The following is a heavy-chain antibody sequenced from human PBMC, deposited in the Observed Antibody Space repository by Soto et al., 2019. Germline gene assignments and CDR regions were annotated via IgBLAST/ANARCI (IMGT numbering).Heavy chain of an antibody. D-gene: IGHD1-20*01. V-gene: IGHV3-23*01. CDR3: AKKYIWTPDDP. CDR1: GFTFGNYA. CDR2: ITGTGDTT. Sequence: EGSLRLSCAASGFTFGNYAMAWVRQAPGEGLEWVSSITGTGDTTYYADSVKGRFTISRDNSKSTLFLQMSSLRAEDTAIYYCAKKYIWTPDDPWGQGTLVTVSS. J-gene: IGHJ5*02.